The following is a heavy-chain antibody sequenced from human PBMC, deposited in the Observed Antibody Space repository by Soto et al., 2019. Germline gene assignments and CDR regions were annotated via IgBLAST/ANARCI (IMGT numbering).Heavy chain of an antibody. CDR1: GSTFSSYA. J-gene: IGHJ4*02. CDR2: ISSSSGYI. CDR3: ARAAGSDYYFDY. V-gene: IGHV3-21*06. D-gene: IGHD3-10*01. Sequence: GGSLRLSCAASGSTFSSYAMNWVRQAPGKGLEWVSSISSSSGYIYYADSVKGRFTLSRDNAKNSLYLQMNSLRAEDTAVYYCARAAGSDYYFDYWGQGTLVTVSS.